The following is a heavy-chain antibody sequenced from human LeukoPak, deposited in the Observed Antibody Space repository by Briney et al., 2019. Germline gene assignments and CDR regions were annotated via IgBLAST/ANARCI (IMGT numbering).Heavy chain of an antibody. Sequence: PGGSLRLSCAASGFTFSTYWMAWVRQAPGKGLEWVANINQDGSQKDYVDSAKGRFTISRDNAKNSLYLQMNSLRAEDTAVYYCARDSGGSGWYLEASDIWGQGTMVTVSS. CDR2: INQDGSQK. J-gene: IGHJ3*02. CDR1: GFTFSTYW. V-gene: IGHV3-7*01. CDR3: ARDSGGSGWYLEASDI. D-gene: IGHD6-19*01.